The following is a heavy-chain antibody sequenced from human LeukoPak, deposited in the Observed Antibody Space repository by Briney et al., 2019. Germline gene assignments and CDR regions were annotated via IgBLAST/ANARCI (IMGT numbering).Heavy chain of an antibody. CDR3: ARVRANYYDSSGPKYYFDY. J-gene: IGHJ4*02. D-gene: IGHD3-22*01. CDR2: INHSGST. CDR1: GGSFSGYY. Sequence: SKTLSLTCAVYGGSFSGYYWSWIRQPPGKGLEWIGEINHSGSTNYNPSLKSRVTISVDTSKNQFSLKLSSVTAADTAVYYCARVRANYYDSSGPKYYFDYWGQGTLVTVSS. V-gene: IGHV4-34*01.